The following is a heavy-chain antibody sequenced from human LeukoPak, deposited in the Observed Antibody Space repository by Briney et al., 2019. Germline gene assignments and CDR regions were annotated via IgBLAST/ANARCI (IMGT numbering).Heavy chain of an antibody. CDR1: GFTFSSYS. V-gene: IGHV3-21*01. CDR2: ISSSSSYI. D-gene: IGHD2-15*01. CDR3: ARVSLVVVAATPDAFDI. Sequence: GGSLRLSCAASGFTFSSYSMNWVRQAPGKGLEWVSSISSSSSYIYYADSVKGRFTISRDNAKNSLYLQMNSLRAEDTAVYYCARVSLVVVAATPDAFDIWGQGTMVTVSS. J-gene: IGHJ3*02.